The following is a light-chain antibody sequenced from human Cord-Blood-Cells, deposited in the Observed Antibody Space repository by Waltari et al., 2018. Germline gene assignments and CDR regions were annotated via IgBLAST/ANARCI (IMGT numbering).Light chain of an antibody. Sequence: QSALTQSASVSGSPGQSITISCTGTSSDVGGYNYVSWYQQHPGKAPKLMIYDVSKRPSGVSNRFSGSKSGNTASLTISGLQAEDEADYYCSSYTSSSTFYVVFGGGTKLTVL. CDR3: SSYTSSSTFYVV. CDR2: DVS. V-gene: IGLV2-14*01. J-gene: IGLJ2*01. CDR1: SSDVGGYNY.